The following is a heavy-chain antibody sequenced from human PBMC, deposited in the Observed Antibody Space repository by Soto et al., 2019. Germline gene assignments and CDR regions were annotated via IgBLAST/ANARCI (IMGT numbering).Heavy chain of an antibody. J-gene: IGHJ6*04. V-gene: IGHV4-39*01. Sequence: QLQLQESGPGLVKPSETLSLTCTVSGGSISSSSYYWGWIRQPPGKGLEWIGSIYYSGSTYYNPSLKSRVTISVDTSKNQFSLKLSSVTAADTAVYYCASPTFQYCSSTSCPKDVWGKGTTVTVSS. D-gene: IGHD2-2*01. CDR1: GGSISSSSYY. CDR2: IYYSGST. CDR3: ASPTFQYCSSTSCPKDV.